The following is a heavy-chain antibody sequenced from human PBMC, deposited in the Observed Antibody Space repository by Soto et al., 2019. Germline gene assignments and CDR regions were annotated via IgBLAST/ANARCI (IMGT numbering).Heavy chain of an antibody. J-gene: IGHJ5*02. CDR2: IYYSGSI. V-gene: IGHV4-39*01. CDR3: VRHRNSRGSWYWGDP. D-gene: IGHD6-13*01. CDR1: NGSISSSDYY. Sequence: SETLSLTCTVSNGSISSSDYYWGWIRQPPGKGLEWIATIYYSGSIYYNPSLKGRISISVDTSKNQFSLKLSSVTAADTAVYYCVRHRNSRGSWYWGDPWGQGTLVTVSS.